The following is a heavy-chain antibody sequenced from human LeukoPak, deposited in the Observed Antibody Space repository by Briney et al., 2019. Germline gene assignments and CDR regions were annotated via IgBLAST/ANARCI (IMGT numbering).Heavy chain of an antibody. Sequence: PSETLSLTCTVSGGSLNGYYWGWIRQPPAKGLECIGYIHSSEGTAHNASLKSRLTISLDTSKNQFSLTLSSVTAADTAVYYCARHVYGEGMVVWGKGTTVTVSS. V-gene: IGHV4-59*08. CDR2: IHSSEGT. J-gene: IGHJ6*04. CDR1: GGSLNGYY. D-gene: IGHD4-17*01. CDR3: ARHVYGEGMVV.